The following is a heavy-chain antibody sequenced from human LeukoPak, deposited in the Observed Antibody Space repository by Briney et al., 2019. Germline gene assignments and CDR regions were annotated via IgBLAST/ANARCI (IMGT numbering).Heavy chain of an antibody. CDR1: GYAFTSYG. CDR3: ARVDFCSSGNCFDP. J-gene: IGHJ5*02. CDR2: ISAYNGNT. V-gene: IGHV1-18*01. Sequence: ASVKVSCKASGYAFTSYGISWVRQAPGQGLEWMGWISAYNGNTNYAQKLQGRVTMTTDTSTSTAYMELRSLRSDDTAVYYCARVDFCSSGNCFDPWGQGTLVTVSS. D-gene: IGHD6-13*01.